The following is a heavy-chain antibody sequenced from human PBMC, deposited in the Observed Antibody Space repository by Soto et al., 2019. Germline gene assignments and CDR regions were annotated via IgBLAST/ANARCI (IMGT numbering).Heavy chain of an antibody. Sequence: PGGSLRLSCAASGFTFSSYGMHWVRQAPGKGLDWVAIISYDGNTKYYADSVKGRFTISRDISKNTLYLQMNSLSPDDTAVYYCARVASRYTATWYVDFWGQGTLVTVSS. V-gene: IGHV3-30*03. CDR2: ISYDGNTK. CDR1: GFTFSSYG. J-gene: IGHJ4*01. CDR3: ARVASRYTATWYVDF. D-gene: IGHD3-16*02.